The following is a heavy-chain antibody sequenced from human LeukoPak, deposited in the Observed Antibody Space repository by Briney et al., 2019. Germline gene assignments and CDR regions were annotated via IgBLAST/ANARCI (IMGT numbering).Heavy chain of an antibody. V-gene: IGHV3-33*01. J-gene: IGHJ5*02. CDR1: GFTFSSYG. D-gene: IGHD3-10*01. CDR3: ARGGDGNNWFDP. Sequence: GGSLRLSCAASGFTFSSYGMHWVRQAPGKGLEWVAVIWYDGSNKYYADSVKGRFTISRDNSKNTLYLQMNSLRAEDTAVYYCARGGDGNNWFDPWGQGTLVTVSS. CDR2: IWYDGSNK.